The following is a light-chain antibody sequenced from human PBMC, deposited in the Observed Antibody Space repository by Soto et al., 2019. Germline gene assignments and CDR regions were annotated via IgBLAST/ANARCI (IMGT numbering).Light chain of an antibody. CDR2: DAF. CDR3: QQYENSPIT. J-gene: IGKJ5*01. CDR1: QSVSSY. Sequence: EIVLTQSPATLSLSPVERATLSCRASQSVSSYLAWYQQKPGQAPRLLIYDAFYRATGIPARFSGSGSETDFTLTINRLEPEDFAVYYCQQYENSPITFGQGTRLEIK. V-gene: IGKV3-11*01.